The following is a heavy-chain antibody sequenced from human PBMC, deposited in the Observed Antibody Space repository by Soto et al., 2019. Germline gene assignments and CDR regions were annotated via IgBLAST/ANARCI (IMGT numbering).Heavy chain of an antibody. V-gene: IGHV1-69*13. CDR1: GGTFSSYA. CDR2: IIPIFGTA. Sequence: ASVKVSCKASGGTFSSYAISWVRQAPGQGLEWMGGIIPIFGTANYAQKFQGRVTITADESTSTAYMELSSLRSEDTAVYYCARERTRSRTKQFDYWGQGTLVTVSS. J-gene: IGHJ4*02. D-gene: IGHD1-7*01. CDR3: ARERTRSRTKQFDY.